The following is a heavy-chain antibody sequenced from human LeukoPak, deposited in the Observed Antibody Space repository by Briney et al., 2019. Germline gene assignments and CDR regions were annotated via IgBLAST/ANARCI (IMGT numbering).Heavy chain of an antibody. D-gene: IGHD6-19*01. CDR2: INHSGST. CDR3: ARGPDEEWLAHAFDI. V-gene: IGHV4-34*01. J-gene: IGHJ3*02. Sequence: SETLSLTCAVYGGSFSGYYWSWIRQPPGKGLEWIGEINHSGSTNYNPSLKSRVTISVDTSKNRFALKLSSVTAADTAVYYCARGPDEEWLAHAFDIWGQGTMVTVSS. CDR1: GGSFSGYY.